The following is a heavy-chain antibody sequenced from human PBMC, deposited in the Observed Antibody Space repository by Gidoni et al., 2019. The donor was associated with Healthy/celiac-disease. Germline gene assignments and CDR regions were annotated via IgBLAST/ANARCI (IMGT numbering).Heavy chain of an antibody. CDR3: TSVYCSGGSCYSCYY. Sequence: EVQLVESGGGLVQPGRSLRLSCTASGFTFGDYAMSWFRQAPGKGLEWVGFIRSKADGGTTEYAASVKGRFTISRDDSKSIAYLQMNSLKTEDTAVYYCTSVYCSGGSCYSCYYWGQGTLVTVSS. V-gene: IGHV3-49*03. CDR2: IRSKADGGTT. J-gene: IGHJ4*02. CDR1: GFTFGDYA. D-gene: IGHD2-15*01.